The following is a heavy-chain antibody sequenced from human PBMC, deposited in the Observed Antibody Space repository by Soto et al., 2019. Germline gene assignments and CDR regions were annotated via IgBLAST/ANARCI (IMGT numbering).Heavy chain of an antibody. CDR3: ARDLIYDFWSGYWGSPLSTT. V-gene: IGHV4-59*01. J-gene: IGHJ4*02. Sequence: SETLSLTCTVSGGSISSYYWSWIRQPPGKGLEWIGYIYYSGSTNYNPSLKSRVTISVDTSKNQFSLKLSSVTAADTAVYYCARDLIYDFWSGYWGSPLSTTWGQGTLVTVSS. CDR1: GGSISSYY. D-gene: IGHD3-3*01. CDR2: IYYSGST.